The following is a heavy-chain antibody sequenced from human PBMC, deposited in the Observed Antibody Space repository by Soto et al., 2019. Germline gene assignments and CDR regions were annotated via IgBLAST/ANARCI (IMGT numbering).Heavy chain of an antibody. Sequence: QVQLVESGGGVVQPGRSLRLSCAASGFTFSSYVMHWVRQAPGKVLEWVAVIWYDGSNKYYADSVKGRFTISRDNSKNTLYLQMNNLRAEDTAVYYCARTRGFGELYHYYYYGMDVWGQGTTVTVSS. CDR3: ARTRGFGELYHYYYYGMDV. D-gene: IGHD3-10*01. J-gene: IGHJ6*02. CDR1: GFTFSSYV. V-gene: IGHV3-33*01. CDR2: IWYDGSNK.